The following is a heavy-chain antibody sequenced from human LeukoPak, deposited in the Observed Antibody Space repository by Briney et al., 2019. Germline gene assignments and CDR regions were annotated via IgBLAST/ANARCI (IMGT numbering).Heavy chain of an antibody. CDR2: IKQDGSEK. J-gene: IGHJ4*02. Sequence: GGSLRLSCAASGFTYSSYWMHWVRQAPGKGLEWVANIKQDGSEKYYVDSVKGRFTISRDNAKNSLYLQMNSLRAEDTAVYSCVRDGDTSGYTNWGQGTLVTVSS. D-gene: IGHD3-22*01. CDR1: GFTYSSYW. V-gene: IGHV3-7*01. CDR3: VRDGDTSGYTN.